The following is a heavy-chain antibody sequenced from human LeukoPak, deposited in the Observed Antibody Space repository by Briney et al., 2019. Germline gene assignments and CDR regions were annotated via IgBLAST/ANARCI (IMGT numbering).Heavy chain of an antibody. CDR1: GFTFSSYE. V-gene: IGHV3-48*03. J-gene: IGHJ6*02. CDR2: ISSSGSTI. Sequence: GGSLRLSCAASGFTFSSYEMNWVRQAPGKGLEWVSYISSSGSTIYYADSVKGRFTISRDNAKNSLYLQMNSLRAEDTAVYYCARGCSSSWYLGDYYYGMDVWGQGTTVTVSS. CDR3: ARGCSSSWYLGDYYYGMDV. D-gene: IGHD6-13*01.